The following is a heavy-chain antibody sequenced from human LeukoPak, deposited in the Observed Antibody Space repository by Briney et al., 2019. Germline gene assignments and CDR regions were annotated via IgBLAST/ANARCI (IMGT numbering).Heavy chain of an antibody. CDR1: GFTFSSYE. CDR2: ISSSGSTI. J-gene: IGHJ4*02. Sequence: GGSLRLSCAASGFTFSSYEMNWVRQAPGKGLEWVSYISSSGSTIYNADSVKGRFTVSRDNAKNSLYLQMNSLRAEDTAVYYCATFPAEGYCSGGSCYSEDYWGQGTLVTVSS. D-gene: IGHD2-15*01. V-gene: IGHV3-48*03. CDR3: ATFPAEGYCSGGSCYSEDY.